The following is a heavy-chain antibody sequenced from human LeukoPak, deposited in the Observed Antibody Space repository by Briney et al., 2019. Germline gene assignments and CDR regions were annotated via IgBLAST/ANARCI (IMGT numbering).Heavy chain of an antibody. D-gene: IGHD3-10*01. J-gene: IGHJ5*02. V-gene: IGHV4-39*01. Sequence: SETLSLTCTVSGGSISSSSYYWGWIRQPPGKGLEWIGSIYYSGSPYYNPSLKSRVTISVDTSKKQFSLKLSSVTAADTAVYYCARHVGFITMVRGVINNDWFDPWGQGTLVTVSS. CDR2: IYYSGSP. CDR3: ARHVGFITMVRGVINNDWFDP. CDR1: GGSISSSSYY.